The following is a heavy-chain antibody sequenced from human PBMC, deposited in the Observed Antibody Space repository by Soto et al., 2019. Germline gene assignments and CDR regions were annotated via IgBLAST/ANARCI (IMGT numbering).Heavy chain of an antibody. J-gene: IGHJ4*02. CDR3: VGSGRYAFRYFDY. CDR1: GFTFSSYG. CDR2: ISYDGSNK. Sequence: QVQLVESGGGVVQPGRSLRLSCAASGFTFSSYGMHWVRQAPGKGLEWVAVISYDGSNKYYADSVKGRFTISRDNSKNQLYLQMNSLRAEDTAVYYCVGSGRYAFRYFDYWGQGTLVTVSS. V-gene: IGHV3-30*03. D-gene: IGHD3-10*01.